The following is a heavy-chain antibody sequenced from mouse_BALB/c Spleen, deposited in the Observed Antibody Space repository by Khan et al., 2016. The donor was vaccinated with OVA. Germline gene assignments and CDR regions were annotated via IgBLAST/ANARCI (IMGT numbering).Heavy chain of an antibody. D-gene: IGHD1-1*01. Sequence: QVQLKESGPGLVAPSQSLSITCTVSGFSLSRYNIHWVRQPPGKGLEWLGMIWGGGGTDYNSTLKSRLTISKDNSKSQVFIKMNSLQTDDSAMYYCARDCSRYYGYYAMDYWGQGTSVTVSS. CDR3: ARDCSRYYGYYAMDY. CDR1: GFSLSRYN. J-gene: IGHJ4*01. CDR2: IWGGGGT. V-gene: IGHV2-6-4*01.